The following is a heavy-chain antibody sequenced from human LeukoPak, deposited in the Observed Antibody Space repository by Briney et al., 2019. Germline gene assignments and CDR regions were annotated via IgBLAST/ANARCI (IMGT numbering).Heavy chain of an antibody. CDR2: INWNGGGT. CDR1: GFTFDDYG. CDR3: ARSRGYSYGYYFDY. Sequence: PGGSLRLSCAASGFTFDDYGMSWVRQAPGKGLEWVSGINWNGGGTGYADSVKGRFTISRDNAKNSLYLQMNSLRAEDTALYYCARSRGYSYGYYFDYWGQGTLVTVSS. D-gene: IGHD5-18*01. J-gene: IGHJ4*02. V-gene: IGHV3-20*04.